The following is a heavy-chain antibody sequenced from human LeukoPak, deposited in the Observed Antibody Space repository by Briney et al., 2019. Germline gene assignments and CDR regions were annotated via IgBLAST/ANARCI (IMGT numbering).Heavy chain of an antibody. CDR1: GGSFSGYY. D-gene: IGHD2-2*01. CDR3: ARGYCSSTSCRYYYYYYGMDV. V-gene: IGHV4-34*01. Sequence: TSETLSLTCAVYGGSFSGYYWSWIRQPPGKGLEWIGEINHSGSTNYNPSLKSRVTISVDTSKNQFSLKPSSVTAADTAVYYCARGYCSSTSCRYYYYYYGMDVWGQGTTVTVSS. J-gene: IGHJ6*02. CDR2: INHSGST.